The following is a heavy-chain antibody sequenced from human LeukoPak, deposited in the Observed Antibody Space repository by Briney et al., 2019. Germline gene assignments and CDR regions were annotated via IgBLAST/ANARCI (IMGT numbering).Heavy chain of an antibody. D-gene: IGHD2-2*01. V-gene: IGHV3-30*02. J-gene: IGHJ4*02. CDR3: AKDADIVVSSYFDY. Sequence: PGGSLRLSCAASGFTFNNYGMHWVRQAPGKGLEWVAFIRYDGSNKYYADSVKGRFTISRDNSKNTLYLQMNSLRAEDTAVYYCAKDADIVVSSYFDYWGQGTLVTVSS. CDR1: GFTFNNYG. CDR2: IRYDGSNK.